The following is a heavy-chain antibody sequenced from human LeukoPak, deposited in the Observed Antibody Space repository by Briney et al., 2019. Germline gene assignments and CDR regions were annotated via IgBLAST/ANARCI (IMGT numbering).Heavy chain of an antibody. D-gene: IGHD5-12*01. J-gene: IGHJ4*02. CDR1: GFTFSSYS. Sequence: GGSLRLSCAASGFTFSSYSMNWVRQAPGKGLEWVSSISSSSSYIYYADSVKGRFTITRDNAKNSLYLQMNSLRAEDTAVYYCARDSGHSGYDLDYWGQGTLVTVSS. CDR3: ARDSGHSGYDLDY. CDR2: ISSSSSYI. V-gene: IGHV3-21*01.